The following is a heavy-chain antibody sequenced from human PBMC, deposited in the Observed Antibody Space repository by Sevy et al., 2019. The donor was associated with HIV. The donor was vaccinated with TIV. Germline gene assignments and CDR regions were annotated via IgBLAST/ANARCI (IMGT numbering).Heavy chain of an antibody. V-gene: IGHV3-7*01. Sequence: GGSLRLSCAASGFTFSSYWMSWVRQAPGKGLEWVANIKQDGSEKYYVDSVKGRFTISRDNAKNSLYLQMNSLRAEDTAGYYCARDGRYSYGYRNYYYYYGMDVWGQGTTVTVSS. CDR2: IKQDGSEK. J-gene: IGHJ6*02. D-gene: IGHD5-18*01. CDR3: ARDGRYSYGYRNYYYYYGMDV. CDR1: GFTFSSYW.